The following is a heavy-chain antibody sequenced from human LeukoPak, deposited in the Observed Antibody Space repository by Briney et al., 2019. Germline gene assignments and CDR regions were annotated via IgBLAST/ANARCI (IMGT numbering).Heavy chain of an antibody. CDR1: GGSISSGSSY. CDR2: IHYTGST. Sequence: SETLSLTCSVSGGSISSGSSYWGWIRQPPGKGLEWIGSIHYTGSTYYNPSLKSRVTISVDTSKNQFSLKLSSVTAADTAGYYCARDLGYTSDWYWGQGTLVTVSS. CDR3: ARDLGYTSDWY. J-gene: IGHJ4*02. D-gene: IGHD6-19*01. V-gene: IGHV4-39*07.